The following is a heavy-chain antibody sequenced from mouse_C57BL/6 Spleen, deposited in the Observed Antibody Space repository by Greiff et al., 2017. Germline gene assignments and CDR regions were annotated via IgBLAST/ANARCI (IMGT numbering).Heavy chain of an antibody. Sequence: EVQGVESGAALVRPGASVKLSCTASGFNIKDDYLHWVKQRPEQGLEWIGWIDPENGDTEYAPKFPGKATITAETSSNTAYLQLSSLTSEDTAVYYCTTGGYDGYWYFDVWGTGTTVTVSS. D-gene: IGHD2-2*01. CDR1: GFNIKDDY. CDR3: TTGGYDGYWYFDV. V-gene: IGHV14-4*01. J-gene: IGHJ1*03. CDR2: IDPENGDT.